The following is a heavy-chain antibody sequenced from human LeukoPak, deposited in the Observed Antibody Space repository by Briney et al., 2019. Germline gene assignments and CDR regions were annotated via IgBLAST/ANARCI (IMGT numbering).Heavy chain of an antibody. CDR1: GGSFSGYY. V-gene: IGHV4-34*01. CDR2: INHSGST. D-gene: IGHD1-26*01. J-gene: IGHJ4*02. Sequence: SETLSLTCAVYGGSFSGYYWSWIRQPPGKGLEWIGEINHSGSTNYNPSLKSRVTMSVDTSKNQFSLKLSSVTAADTAVYYCARHFPITISGSYGRAYYFDYWGQGTLVTVSS. CDR3: ARHFPITISGSYGRAYYFDY.